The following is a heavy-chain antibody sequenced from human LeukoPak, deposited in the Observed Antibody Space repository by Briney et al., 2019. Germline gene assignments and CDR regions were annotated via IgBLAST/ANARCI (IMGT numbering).Heavy chain of an antibody. CDR3: ARSYCSSISCYSYFDY. D-gene: IGHD2-2*01. CDR1: GGSISPYY. CDR2: IYYSGST. V-gene: IGHV4-59*08. Sequence: SETLSLTCTVSGGSISPYYWSWIRQPPGKGLEWIGYIYYSGSTNYNPSLKSRVTMSVDTSKNQFSLRLSSVTAADTAVYYCARSYCSSISCYSYFDYWGQGTLVTVSS. J-gene: IGHJ4*02.